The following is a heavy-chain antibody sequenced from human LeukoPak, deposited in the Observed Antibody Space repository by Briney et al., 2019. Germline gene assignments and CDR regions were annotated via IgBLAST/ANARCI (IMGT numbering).Heavy chain of an antibody. J-gene: IGHJ4*02. CDR1: GFTLSDYY. V-gene: IGHV3-11*01. D-gene: IGHD2-15*01. CDR2: ISSRGTAI. CDR3: ARDSGGSWTTYDF. Sequence: GGSLRLSCAACGFTLSDYYMTWIRQAPGKGLEWLSYISSRGTAIYYADSVKGRFTVSRDNARNSLYLQVSSLRAEDTAVYYCARDSGGSWTTYDFWGQGTLVTVSS.